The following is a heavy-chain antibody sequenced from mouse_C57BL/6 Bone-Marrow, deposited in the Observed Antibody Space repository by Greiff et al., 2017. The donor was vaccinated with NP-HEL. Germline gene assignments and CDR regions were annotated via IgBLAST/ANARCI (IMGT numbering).Heavy chain of an antibody. J-gene: IGHJ3*01. CDR1: GYTFTSYG. V-gene: IGHV1-81*01. Sequence: QVTLKESGAELARPGASVKLSCKASGYTFTSYGISWVKQRTGQGLEWIGEIYPRSGNTYYNEKFKGKATLTADKSSSTAYMELRSLTSEDSAVYFCARLLRSAYWGQGTLVTVSA. D-gene: IGHD1-1*01. CDR2: IYPRSGNT. CDR3: ARLLRSAY.